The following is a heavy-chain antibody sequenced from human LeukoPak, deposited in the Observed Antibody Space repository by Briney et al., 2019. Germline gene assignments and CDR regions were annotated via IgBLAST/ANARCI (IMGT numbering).Heavy chain of an antibody. J-gene: IGHJ4*02. Sequence: SETLSLTCAVYGGSFSGYYWSWIRQPPGKGLEWIGRIYTSGSTNYNPSLKSRVTMSVDTSKNQFSLKLSSMTAADTAVYYCARARIDDYGNYEFDYWGQGTLVTVSS. CDR3: ARARIDDYGNYEFDY. D-gene: IGHD4-11*01. V-gene: IGHV4-59*10. CDR2: IYTSGST. CDR1: GGSFSGYY.